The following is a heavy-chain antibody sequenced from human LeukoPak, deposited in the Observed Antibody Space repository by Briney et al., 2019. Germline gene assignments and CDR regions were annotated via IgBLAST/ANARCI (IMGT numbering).Heavy chain of an antibody. Sequence: GGSLRLSCAASGFTFSSYWMSWVRQAPGKGLEWVANIKQDGSEKYYVDSVKGRFTISRDNAKNSLYLQMNSLRAEDTAVYYCAKAHYSADYCSSSSCQTNWFDPWGQGTLLTVSS. J-gene: IGHJ5*02. D-gene: IGHD2-2*01. CDR3: AKAHYSADYCSSSSCQTNWFDP. V-gene: IGHV3-7*01. CDR1: GFTFSSYW. CDR2: IKQDGSEK.